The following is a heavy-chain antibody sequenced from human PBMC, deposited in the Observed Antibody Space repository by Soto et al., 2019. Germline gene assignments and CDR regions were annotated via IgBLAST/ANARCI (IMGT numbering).Heavy chain of an antibody. CDR2: ISYDGSKK. Sequence: QVQLVESGGGVVQPGRSLRLSCAASGFSFSNNGMHWVRQAPGKGLEWVAIISYDGSKKYYADSVKGRFTISRDNSKNTLYLQMNSLRAEDTAVYYCAKDEAARRDYWGQGTLVTVSS. CDR3: AKDEAARRDY. CDR1: GFSFSNNG. J-gene: IGHJ4*02. V-gene: IGHV3-30*18. D-gene: IGHD6-6*01.